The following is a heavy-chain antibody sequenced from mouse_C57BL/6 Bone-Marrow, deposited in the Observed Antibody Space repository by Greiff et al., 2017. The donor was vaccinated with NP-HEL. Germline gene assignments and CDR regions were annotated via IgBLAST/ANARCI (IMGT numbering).Heavy chain of an antibody. CDR3: ARAGPFDY. CDR2: IDPSDSYT. J-gene: IGHJ2*01. D-gene: IGHD3-1*01. V-gene: IGHV1-50*01. Sequence: VKQSCKASGYTFTSYWMQWVKQRPGQGLEWIGEIDPSDSYTNYNQKFKGKATLTVDTSSSTAYMQLSSLTSEDSAVYYCARAGPFDYWGQGTTLTVSS. CDR1: GYTFTSYW.